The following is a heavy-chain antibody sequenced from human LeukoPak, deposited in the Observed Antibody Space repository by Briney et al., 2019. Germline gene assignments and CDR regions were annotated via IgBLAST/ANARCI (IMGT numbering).Heavy chain of an antibody. CDR2: IKSDGITI. CDR1: GFTFSSYW. CDR3: LRDLNWSLDQ. J-gene: IGHJ4*02. V-gene: IGHV3-74*01. D-gene: IGHD1-20*01. Sequence: PGGSLRLSCAASGFTFSSYWMNWARQAPGKGLVWVSRIKSDGITITYADSVKGRFTISRDNAKNTLYLQMNSLRAEDTAVYYCLRDLNWSLDQWGQGTLVTVSS.